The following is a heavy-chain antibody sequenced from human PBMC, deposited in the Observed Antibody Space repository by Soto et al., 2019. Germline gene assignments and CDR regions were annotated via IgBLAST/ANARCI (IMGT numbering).Heavy chain of an antibody. CDR3: AREWSGGRRDGNPDKYYGMDV. D-gene: IGHD2-15*01. V-gene: IGHV4-31*03. CDR2: IYYSGDT. J-gene: IGHJ6*02. CDR1: GGSISSGSFY. Sequence: QVQLQESGPGLVKPSQPLSLTCTVSGGSISSGSFYWTWIRQHPGKGLEFIGYIYYSGDTYYNPYLRSRVIISLDTSKNQFSRRLNSVTAADTAVYYCAREWSGGRRDGNPDKYYGMDVWGQGTKVTVSS.